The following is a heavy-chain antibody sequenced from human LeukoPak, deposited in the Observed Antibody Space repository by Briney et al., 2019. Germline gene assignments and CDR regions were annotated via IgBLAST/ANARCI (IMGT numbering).Heavy chain of an antibody. V-gene: IGHV3-9*01. J-gene: IGHJ6*03. Sequence: GRSLRLSCVASGFTFDDYAMHWVRQAPGKGLEWVSGISWISGSIGYADSVKGRFTISRDNAKNSLYLQMTSLRAEDTALYYCAKVAVARTDYYYYYMDVWGKGTTVTVSS. D-gene: IGHD6-19*01. CDR2: ISWISGSI. CDR3: AKVAVARTDYYYYYMDV. CDR1: GFTFDDYA.